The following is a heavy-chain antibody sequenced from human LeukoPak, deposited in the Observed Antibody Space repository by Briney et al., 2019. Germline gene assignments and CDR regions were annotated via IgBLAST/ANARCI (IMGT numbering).Heavy chain of an antibody. CDR2: ISAYNGHT. CDR1: GYTFTNYD. CDR3: ARGGSWYITDH. V-gene: IGHV1-18*01. D-gene: IGHD6-13*01. Sequence: GASVKVSCTASGYTFTNYDISWVRQAPGQGLEWMGWISAYNGHTNYAQKLQGRVTMTTDTSTSTAYMELRSLISDDTAVYYCARGGSWYITDHWGQGTLVTVSS. J-gene: IGHJ4*02.